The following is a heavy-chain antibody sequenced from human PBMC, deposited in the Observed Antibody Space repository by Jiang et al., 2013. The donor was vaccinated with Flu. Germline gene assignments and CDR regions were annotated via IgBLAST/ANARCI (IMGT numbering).Heavy chain of an antibody. Sequence: VQLLESGGGLVQPGGSLRLSCEASGFSFDHYWMNWVRQAPGMGLEWVAIIKQDGSEKHYVDSVRGRFTISRDNTRNSLYLQLNSVTVEDTAVYYCAGGGGYLIEYWGQGTLVTVSS. J-gene: IGHJ4*02. CDR3: AGGGGYLIEY. D-gene: IGHD2-15*01. CDR2: IKQDGSEK. CDR1: GFSFDHYW. V-gene: IGHV3-7*01.